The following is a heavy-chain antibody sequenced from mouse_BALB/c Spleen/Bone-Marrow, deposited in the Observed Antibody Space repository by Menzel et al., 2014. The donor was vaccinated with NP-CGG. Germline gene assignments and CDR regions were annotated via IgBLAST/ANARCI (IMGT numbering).Heavy chain of an antibody. D-gene: IGHD2-3*01. CDR3: VREDGHLHYYSMDY. V-gene: IGHV2-9*02. J-gene: IGHJ4*01. Sequence: VQLQQSGPGLVAPSQSLSITCTVSGFSLTSYGVHWVRQPPGKGLEWLGVIWAGGSTNYNSALMSRLSISKDNSKSQVFLKMNSLQPDDTAMYYCVREDGHLHYYSMDYWGQGTSVTVSS. CDR1: GFSLTSYG. CDR2: IWAGGST.